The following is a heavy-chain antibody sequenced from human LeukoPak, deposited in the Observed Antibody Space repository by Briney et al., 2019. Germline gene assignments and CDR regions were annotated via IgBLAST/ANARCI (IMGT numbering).Heavy chain of an antibody. J-gene: IGHJ4*02. CDR3: ANSRGYGSGNL. D-gene: IGHD3-10*01. CDR1: GFTFSNYA. V-gene: IGHV3-23*01. Sequence: GGSLRLSCAASGFTFSNYAMSWVRQAPGKGLEWISAVSGSGDRTYYAGSVKGRFTISRDNSKNIVYLRMYSLRAEDTAVYFCANSRGYGSGNLWGQGTLVTVSS. CDR2: VSGSGDRT.